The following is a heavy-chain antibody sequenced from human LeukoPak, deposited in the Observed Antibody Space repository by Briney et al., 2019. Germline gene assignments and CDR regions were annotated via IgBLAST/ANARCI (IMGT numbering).Heavy chain of an antibody. CDR3: ARGGKVMITEVRGALVSRDGFDI. CDR2: INPNSGGT. D-gene: IGHD3-10*01. Sequence: ASVKVSCTASGYTFTSYGISWVRQAPGQGLEWMGWINPNSGGTKYAQKIQGRVTMTRDTSISTAYMELSRLRSDDTAVYYCARGGKVMITEVRGALVSRDGFDIWGQGTMVTVSS. V-gene: IGHV1-2*02. J-gene: IGHJ3*02. CDR1: GYTFTSYG.